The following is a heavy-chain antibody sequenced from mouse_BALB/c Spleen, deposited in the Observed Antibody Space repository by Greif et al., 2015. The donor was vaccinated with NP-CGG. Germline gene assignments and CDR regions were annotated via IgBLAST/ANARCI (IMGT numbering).Heavy chain of an antibody. CDR3: AREYGNYFDY. CDR1: GFTFTDYY. Sequence: EVQGVESGGGLVQPGGSLRLSCATSGFTFTDYYMSWVRQPPGKALEWLGFIRNKANGYTTEYSASVKGRFTISRDSSQSILYLQMNTLRAEDSATYYCAREYGNYFDYWGQGTTLTVSS. J-gene: IGHJ2*01. V-gene: IGHV7-3*02. D-gene: IGHD2-10*02. CDR2: IRNKANGYTT.